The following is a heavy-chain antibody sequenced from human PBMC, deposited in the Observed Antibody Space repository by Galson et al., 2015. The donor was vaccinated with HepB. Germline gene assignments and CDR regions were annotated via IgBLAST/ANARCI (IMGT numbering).Heavy chain of an antibody. CDR1: GYTFTGFY. Sequence: SVKVSCKASGYTFTGFYMHWVRQAPGQGLEWMGRINPKTGGTNYAHNFQGRVSMTRDTSVNTAYMELTRLTSDDTAVYFCARDPASGVKSWGQGTLVTVSS. J-gene: IGHJ1*01. CDR3: ARDPASGVKS. D-gene: IGHD3-16*01. V-gene: IGHV1-2*06. CDR2: INPKTGGT.